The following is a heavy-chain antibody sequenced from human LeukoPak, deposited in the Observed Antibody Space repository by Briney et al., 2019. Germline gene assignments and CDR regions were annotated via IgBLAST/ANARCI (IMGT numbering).Heavy chain of an antibody. D-gene: IGHD3-10*01. CDR3: AKFGRFGDSYDY. V-gene: IGHV1-3*01. J-gene: IGHJ4*02. CDR2: INAGNGNT. Sequence: ASVKVSCKASGYTFTADAMHWVRQAPGQRLEWMGWINAGNGNTKYSQRFQGRVTITRDISASTAYMELGTLRSEDTAVYYCAKFGRFGDSYDYWGQGTLVTASS. CDR1: GYTFTADA.